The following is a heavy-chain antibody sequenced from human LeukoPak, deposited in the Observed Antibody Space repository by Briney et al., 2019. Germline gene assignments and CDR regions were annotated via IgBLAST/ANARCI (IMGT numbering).Heavy chain of an antibody. CDR2: ISAYNGNT. Sequence: GASVKVSCKASGDTFTSYGISWVRQAPGQGLEWMGWISAYNGNTNYAQKLQGRVTMTTDTSTSTAYMELRSLRSDDTAVYYCARENYDYVWGSYRYDYWGQGTLVTVSS. CDR1: GDTFTSYG. D-gene: IGHD3-16*02. CDR3: ARENYDYVWGSYRYDY. V-gene: IGHV1-18*01. J-gene: IGHJ4*02.